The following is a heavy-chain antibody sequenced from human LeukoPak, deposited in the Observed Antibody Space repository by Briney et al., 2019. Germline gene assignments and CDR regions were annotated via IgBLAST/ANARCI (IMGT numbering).Heavy chain of an antibody. V-gene: IGHV3-21*01. Sequence: GGSLRLSCAASGFTFSSYSMNWVRQAPGKGLEWVSSISSSSTYIYYADSVKGRFTISRDNAKNSLYLQMNSLRAEDTAVYYCTRDGSTVTNYYFDYWGQGTLVTVSS. CDR2: ISSSSTYI. J-gene: IGHJ4*02. CDR3: TRDGSTVTNYYFDY. CDR1: GFTFSSYS. D-gene: IGHD4-11*01.